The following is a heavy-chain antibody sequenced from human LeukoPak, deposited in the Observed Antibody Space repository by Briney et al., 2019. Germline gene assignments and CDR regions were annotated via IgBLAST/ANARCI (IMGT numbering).Heavy chain of an antibody. J-gene: IGHJ6*02. V-gene: IGHV3-33*01. CDR3: ARDPLQQQLVLTYYYYGMDV. Sequence: GGSLRLSCAASGFTFSSYGMHWVRQAPGKGLEWVAVLWYDGSNKYYADSVKGRFTISRDNSKNTLYLQMNSLRAEDTAVYYCARDPLQQQLVLTYYYYGMDVWGQGITVTVSS. CDR2: LWYDGSNK. CDR1: GFTFSSYG. D-gene: IGHD6-13*01.